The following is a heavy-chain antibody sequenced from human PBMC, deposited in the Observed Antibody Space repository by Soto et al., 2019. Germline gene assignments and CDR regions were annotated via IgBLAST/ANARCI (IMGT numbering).Heavy chain of an antibody. Sequence: ASVKVSCKASGYTFTTYAMHWLRQAPGQRLEWMGWINTGNGNTKYSQKFQGRVTITRDTSASTVYMELSSLRSKDMALYYCPRYYYNWGNYGDYWGQGTQVTVSS. CDR2: INTGNGNT. CDR3: PRYYYNWGNYGDY. V-gene: IGHV1-3*04. D-gene: IGHD3-10*01. J-gene: IGHJ4*02. CDR1: GYTFTTYA.